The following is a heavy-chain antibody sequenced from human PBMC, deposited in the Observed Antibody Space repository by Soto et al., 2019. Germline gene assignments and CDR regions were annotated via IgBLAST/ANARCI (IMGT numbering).Heavy chain of an antibody. Sequence: QVQLQESGPGLVKPSETLSLTCTVSGGSISTNYWSWIRQPPGKGLEWIGYIYNSGSSNYNPSLKSRVTISVDTSKNHFSLQLASVTAEDTAVYYCARGDSHSSGYLIVGVLTQWGQGTLVTVSS. CDR1: GGSISTNY. D-gene: IGHD3-22*01. CDR2: IYNSGSS. J-gene: IGHJ4*02. CDR3: ARGDSHSSGYLIVGVLTQ. V-gene: IGHV4-59*01.